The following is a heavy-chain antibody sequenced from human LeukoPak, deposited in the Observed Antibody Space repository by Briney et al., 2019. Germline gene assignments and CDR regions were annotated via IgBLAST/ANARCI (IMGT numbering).Heavy chain of an antibody. J-gene: IGHJ4*02. CDR3: ARDRKAVTGAFDY. D-gene: IGHD6-19*01. Sequence: GGSLKLSCAASGFTFSHYAMDWVRQAPGKGLEWVAVISYDGSNEYHADSVKGRFTISRDNSKNTVYLQMNSLRPEDTAMYYCARDRKAVTGAFDYWGQGALVTVSS. CDR2: ISYDGSNE. V-gene: IGHV3-30*04. CDR1: GFTFSHYA.